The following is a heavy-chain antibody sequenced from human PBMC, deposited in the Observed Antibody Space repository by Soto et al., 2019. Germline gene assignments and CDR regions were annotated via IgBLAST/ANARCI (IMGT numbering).Heavy chain of an antibody. Sequence: QVQLQESGPGLVKASQTLSLTCTVSGGSIRNGNYYWSWIRQLPGKGLEWIGNIYYIGTTSYNPSLKNRVIISIDTSKNPFSLELTSVLAADTAVYYCAKNETTRPWFDPWGQGTLVTVSS. CDR2: IYYIGTT. D-gene: IGHD1-1*01. J-gene: IGHJ5*02. CDR3: AKNETTRPWFDP. CDR1: GGSIRNGNYY. V-gene: IGHV4-31*03.